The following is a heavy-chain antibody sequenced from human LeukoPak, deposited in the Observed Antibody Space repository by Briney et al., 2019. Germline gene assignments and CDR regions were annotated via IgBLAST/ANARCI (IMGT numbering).Heavy chain of an antibody. CDR3: VRGYCSGGTCYLDY. D-gene: IGHD2-15*01. CDR2: ISSSSSYI. Sequence: PGGSLRLSCAASGFTFSSYSMNWVRQAPGRGLEWVSSISSSSSYIYYADSLKGRFTISRDNAKNSLYLQVNSLRAEDTAVYFCVRGYCSGGTCYLDYWGQGTLVTVSS. J-gene: IGHJ4*02. V-gene: IGHV3-21*01. CDR1: GFTFSSYS.